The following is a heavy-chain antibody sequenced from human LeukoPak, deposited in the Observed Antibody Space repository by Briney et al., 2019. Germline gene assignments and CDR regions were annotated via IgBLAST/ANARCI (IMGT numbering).Heavy chain of an antibody. J-gene: IGHJ4*02. V-gene: IGHV3-15*01. CDR1: GFTFSDVW. CDR3: TTVSVVVAAIRYPY. D-gene: IGHD2-15*01. Sequence: PGGSLRLSCAASGFTFSDVWMSWVRQAPGKGLEWVGRIKSKTDDGTTDYAAPVKGRFTISRDDSKNTLSLQMNSLKTEDTAVYYCTTVSVVVAAIRYPYWGQGTLVTVSS. CDR2: IKSKTDDGTT.